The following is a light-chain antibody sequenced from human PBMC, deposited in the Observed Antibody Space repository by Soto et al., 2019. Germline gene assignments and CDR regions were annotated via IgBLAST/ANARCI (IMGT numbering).Light chain of an antibody. J-gene: IGKJ5*01. CDR3: QQRSNWLRVT. CDR2: DAS. Sequence: EIVLTQSPATLSLSPGERATLSCRASQSVSSCLAWYQQKPGQAPRLLIYDASNRATGIPARFSGSGSGTDFTLTISSLEPADFAVSYCQQRSNWLRVTFGQGTRLEIK. CDR1: QSVSSC. V-gene: IGKV3-11*01.